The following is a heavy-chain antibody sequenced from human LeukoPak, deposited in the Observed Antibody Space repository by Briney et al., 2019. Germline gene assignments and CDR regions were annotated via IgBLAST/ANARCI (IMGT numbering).Heavy chain of an antibody. CDR3: ANGWSPDY. J-gene: IGHJ4*02. CDR1: GFTFSGYA. Sequence: GGSLRLSCVASGFTFSGYAMSWVRQAPGKGLEWVATISASGGSTYYADSVKGRFTIFRDNSKNTLYLQMNSLRAEDTAVYHCANGWSPDYWGRGTLVTVSS. CDR2: ISASGGST. V-gene: IGHV3-23*01. D-gene: IGHD2-15*01.